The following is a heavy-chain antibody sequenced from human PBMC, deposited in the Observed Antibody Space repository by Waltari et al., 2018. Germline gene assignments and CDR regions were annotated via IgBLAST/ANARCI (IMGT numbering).Heavy chain of an antibody. CDR3: VRGEVDTIAPAVFEY. V-gene: IGHV3-72*01. Sequence: EVQLVESGGGLVQPGGSLRLSCVASGFSFSDHYMDWVRQAPGKGLEWVGRSRNEANKYTTEYAASVKGRFTISRDDSRRSVYLQANSLKSEDTALYYCVRGEVDTIAPAVFEYWGQGTLVTVSS. J-gene: IGHJ4*02. D-gene: IGHD2-15*01. CDR1: GFSFSDHY. CDR2: SRNEANKYTT.